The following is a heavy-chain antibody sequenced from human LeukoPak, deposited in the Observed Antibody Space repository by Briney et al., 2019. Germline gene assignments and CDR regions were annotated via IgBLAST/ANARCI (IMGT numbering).Heavy chain of an antibody. CDR3: ARGTASSTSRARGYYYYGMDV. D-gene: IGHD2-2*01. V-gene: IGHV4-59*10. CDR2: IYTSGST. Sequence: SETLSLTCAVYGGSFSGYYWSWIRQPPGKGLEWIGRIYTSGSTNYNPSLKSRVTMSVDTSKNQFSLKLSSVTAADTAVYYCARGTASSTSRARGYYYYGMDVWGQGTTVTVSS. J-gene: IGHJ6*02. CDR1: GGSFSGYY.